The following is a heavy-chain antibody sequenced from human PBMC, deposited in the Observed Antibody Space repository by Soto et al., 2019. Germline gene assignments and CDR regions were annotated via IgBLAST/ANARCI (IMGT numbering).Heavy chain of an antibody. V-gene: IGHV3-30*18. D-gene: IGHD2-15*01. CDR3: AKGLLYCSGGSCYSSFDY. CDR1: GFTFSSYG. J-gene: IGHJ4*02. CDR2: ISYDGSNK. Sequence: QVQLVESGGGVVQPGRSLRLSCAASGFTFSSYGMHWVRQAPGKGLEWVAVISYDGSNKYYADSVKGRFTISRDNSKNTLYLQMNSLRAEDTAVYYCAKGLLYCSGGSCYSSFDYWGQGTLVTVSS.